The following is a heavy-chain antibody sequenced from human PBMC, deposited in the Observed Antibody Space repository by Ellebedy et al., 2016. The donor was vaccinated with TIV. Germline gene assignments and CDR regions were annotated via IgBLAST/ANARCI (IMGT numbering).Heavy chain of an antibody. D-gene: IGHD4-11*01. CDR1: GGTFSSYT. J-gene: IGHJ5*02. V-gene: IGHV1-69*13. Sequence: AASVKVPCKASGGTFSSYTVTWVRQAPGQRLEGVGGIMPLFPKPNYAQKFQGRVTITADESANTAYMELSSLSSDDTAVYYCARGKNSDNYIARFDPWGQGTLVTVSS. CDR2: IMPLFPKP. CDR3: ARGKNSDNYIARFDP.